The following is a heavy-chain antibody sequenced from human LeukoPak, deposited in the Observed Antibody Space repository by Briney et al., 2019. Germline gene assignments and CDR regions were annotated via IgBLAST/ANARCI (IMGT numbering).Heavy chain of an antibody. Sequence: GGSLRLSCAASGFTFDDYAMHWVRQAPGKGLEWVSLISGDGGSTYYADSVKGRLTISRDNSKNSLYLQMNSLRTEDTALYYCAKVAYYDYVWGSYRYYYYMDVWGKGTTVTVSS. CDR3: AKVAYYDYVWGSYRYYYYMDV. CDR1: GFTFDDYA. CDR2: ISGDGGST. V-gene: IGHV3-43*02. J-gene: IGHJ6*03. D-gene: IGHD3-16*02.